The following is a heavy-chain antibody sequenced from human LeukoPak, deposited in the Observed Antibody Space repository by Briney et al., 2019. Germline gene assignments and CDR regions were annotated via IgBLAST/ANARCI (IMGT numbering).Heavy chain of an antibody. CDR1: GFTVSSNY. Sequence: PGGSLRLSCAASGFTVSSNYMSWVRQAPGKGLEWVSVIYSGGSTYYADSVKGRFTISRDNSKNTLYLQMNSLRAEDTAVYYCARDRFCSSTSCYYYYYGMDVWGQGTTVTVSS. CDR2: IYSGGST. CDR3: ARDRFCSSTSCYYYYYGMDV. J-gene: IGHJ6*02. V-gene: IGHV3-66*01. D-gene: IGHD2-2*01.